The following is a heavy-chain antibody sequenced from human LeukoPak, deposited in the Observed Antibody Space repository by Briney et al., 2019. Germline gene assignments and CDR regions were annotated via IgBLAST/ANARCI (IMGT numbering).Heavy chain of an antibody. Sequence: GASVKVSCKASGYTFTSYDINWVRQATGQRLEWMGWINAGNGNTKYSQKFQGRVTITRDTSASTAYMELSSLRSEDTAVYYCARVGWFGELLYFDYWGQGTLVTVSS. CDR2: INAGNGNT. J-gene: IGHJ4*02. V-gene: IGHV1-3*01. CDR1: GYTFTSYD. D-gene: IGHD3-10*01. CDR3: ARVGWFGELLYFDY.